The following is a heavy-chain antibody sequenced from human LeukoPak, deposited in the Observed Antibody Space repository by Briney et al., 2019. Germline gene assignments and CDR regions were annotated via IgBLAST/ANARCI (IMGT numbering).Heavy chain of an antibody. Sequence: GGSLRLSCAASGFTLYDYYMNWIRQAPGKGLEWVAHISSSARTIYYADSVKGRFTISRDNAKKLLYLQMNSLRAEDTAVYYCARGGWETYFDYWGQGSLVTVSS. CDR3: ARGGWETYFDY. D-gene: IGHD1-26*01. CDR1: GFTLYDYY. CDR2: ISSSARTI. V-gene: IGHV3-11*04. J-gene: IGHJ4*02.